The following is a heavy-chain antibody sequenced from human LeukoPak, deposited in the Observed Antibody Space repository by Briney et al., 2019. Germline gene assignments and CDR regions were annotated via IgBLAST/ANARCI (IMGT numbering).Heavy chain of an antibody. V-gene: IGHV4-31*03. J-gene: IGHJ4*02. CDR1: GSSISSAAYY. CDR3: ARFFYYDRSGYYPYCFDY. Sequence: SETLSLICTVSGSSISSAAYYWSWLRQHPGKGLEWIGNIYYSGSTFSNPSLKSRVTMSVDTSKNQFSLNLSSVTAADTAVYYCARFFYYDRSGYYPYCFDYWGQGTLVTVSS. D-gene: IGHD3-22*01. CDR2: IYYSGST.